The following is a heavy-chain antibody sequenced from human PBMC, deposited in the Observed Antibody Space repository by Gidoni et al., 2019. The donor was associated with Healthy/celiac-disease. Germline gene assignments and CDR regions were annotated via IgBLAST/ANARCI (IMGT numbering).Heavy chain of an antibody. D-gene: IGHD4-4*01. CDR1: GGSISRGDYY. J-gene: IGHJ3*02. V-gene: IGHV4-30-4*01. CDR3: ARGRTTVTIDAFDI. CDR2: IYYSGST. Sequence: QVQLQESGPGLVKPSQTLSITCTVSGGSISRGDYYWSWIRQPPGKGLEWIGYIYYSGSTYYNPSLKSRVTISVDTSKNQFSLKLSSVTAADTAVYYCARGRTTVTIDAFDIWGQGTMVTVSS.